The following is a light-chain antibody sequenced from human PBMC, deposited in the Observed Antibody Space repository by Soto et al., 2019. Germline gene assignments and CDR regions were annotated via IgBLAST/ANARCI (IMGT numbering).Light chain of an antibody. CDR2: GAS. CDR1: QGISSY. Sequence: DIQLTQSPSFLSASVGDRVTITCRASQGISSYLAWYQQKPGKAPKLLIYGASTLHSGVPSRFSGSGSGTEFTLTISSLQPEDFATYICQQFNSYPLTFGGGTKVEIK. CDR3: QQFNSYPLT. J-gene: IGKJ4*01. V-gene: IGKV1-9*01.